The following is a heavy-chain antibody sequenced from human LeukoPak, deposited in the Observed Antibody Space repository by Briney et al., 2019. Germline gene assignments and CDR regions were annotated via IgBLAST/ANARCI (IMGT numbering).Heavy chain of an antibody. CDR2: IYYSGST. V-gene: IGHV4-31*03. D-gene: IGHD3-10*01. J-gene: IGHJ5*02. CDR1: GGSISSGGYY. CDR3: ARDQRSITMVFDP. Sequence: PSETLSLTCTVSGGSISSGGYYWTWIRQHPGKGLEWIGYIYYSGSTYYNPSLKSRVTISVDTSKNQFSLKLSSVTAADTAVYYCARDQRSITMVFDPWGQGTLVTVSS.